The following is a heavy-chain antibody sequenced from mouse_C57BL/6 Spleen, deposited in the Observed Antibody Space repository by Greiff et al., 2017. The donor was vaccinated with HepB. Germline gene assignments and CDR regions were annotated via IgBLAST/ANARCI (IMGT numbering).Heavy chain of an antibody. V-gene: IGHV1-82*01. D-gene: IGHD2-3*01. CDR1: GYAFSSSW. CDR3: ARWLLRGYYAMDY. CDR2: IYPGDGDT. Sequence: QVTLKESGPELVKPGASVKISCKASGYAFSSSWMNWVKQRPGKGLEWIGRIYPGDGDTNYNGKFKGKATLTADKSSSTAYMQLSSLTSEDSAVYFCARWLLRGYYAMDYWGQGTSVTVSS. J-gene: IGHJ4*01.